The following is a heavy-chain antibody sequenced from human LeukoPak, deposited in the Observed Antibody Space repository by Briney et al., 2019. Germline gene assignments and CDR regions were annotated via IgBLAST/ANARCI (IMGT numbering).Heavy chain of an antibody. Sequence: HTGGSLRLSCAASGFTFSSYEMNWVRQAPGKGLEWVSYISSSGSTIYYADSVKGRFTISRDNSKNSLYLQMNSLRTEDTALYYCAKVLGYYDSSGYYQEGGFDYWGQGTLVTVSS. V-gene: IGHV3-48*03. CDR1: GFTFSSYE. CDR2: ISSSGSTI. D-gene: IGHD3-22*01. CDR3: AKVLGYYDSSGYYQEGGFDY. J-gene: IGHJ4*02.